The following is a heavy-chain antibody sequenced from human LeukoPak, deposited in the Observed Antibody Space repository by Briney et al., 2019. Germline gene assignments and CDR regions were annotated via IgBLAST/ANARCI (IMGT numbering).Heavy chain of an antibody. CDR2: INAGNGNT. CDR1: GYTFTSYA. V-gene: IGHV1-3*01. D-gene: IGHD3-22*01. CDR3: ARAMDYYDSSDY. Sequence: VASVKVSCKASGYTFTSYAMHWVRQAPGQRLEWMGWINAGNGNTKYSQKFQGRVTITRDTSASTAYMELSSLRSEDTAVYYCARAMDYYDSSDYRGQGTLVTVSS. J-gene: IGHJ4*02.